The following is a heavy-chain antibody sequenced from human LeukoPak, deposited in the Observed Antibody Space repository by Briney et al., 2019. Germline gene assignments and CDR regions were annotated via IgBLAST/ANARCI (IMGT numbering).Heavy chain of an antibody. D-gene: IGHD3-22*01. V-gene: IGHV3-30*02. Sequence: GGSLRLSCAASGFTFSSYGMHWVRQAPGKGLEWVAFIRYDGSNKYYADSVKGRFTISRDNSKNTLYLQMNSLRAEDTAVYYCARWAVIQYAFDIWGQGTMVTVSS. CDR3: ARWAVIQYAFDI. CDR1: GFTFSSYG. J-gene: IGHJ3*02. CDR2: IRYDGSNK.